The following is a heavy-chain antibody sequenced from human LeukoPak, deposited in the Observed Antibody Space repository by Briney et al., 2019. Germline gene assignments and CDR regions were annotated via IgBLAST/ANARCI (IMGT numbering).Heavy chain of an antibody. CDR3: ASWGRLRAAGIYYGMDV. J-gene: IGHJ6*02. Sequence: PSETLSLTCTVSGGSISSGSYYWSWTRQPAGKGLEWIGRIYTSGSINYNPSLKSRVTISVDTSKNQFSLKLSSVTAADTAVYYCASWGRLRAAGIYYGMDVWGQGTTVTVSS. CDR1: GGSISSGSYY. V-gene: IGHV4-61*02. CDR2: IYTSGSI. D-gene: IGHD6-13*01.